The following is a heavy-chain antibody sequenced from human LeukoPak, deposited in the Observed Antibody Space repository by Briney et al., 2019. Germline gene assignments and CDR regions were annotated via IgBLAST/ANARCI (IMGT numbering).Heavy chain of an antibody. D-gene: IGHD2-2*01. CDR2: INHSGST. V-gene: IGHV4-34*01. CDR3: ASQSYQYCSSTSCYRDWGMDV. Sequence: SETLSLTCAVYGGSSSGYYWSWIRQPPGKGLEWIGEINHSGSTNYNPSLKSRVTISVDTSKNQFSLKLSSVTAADTAVYYCASQSYQYCSSTSCYRDWGMDVWGQGTTVTVSS. CDR1: GGSSSGYY. J-gene: IGHJ6*02.